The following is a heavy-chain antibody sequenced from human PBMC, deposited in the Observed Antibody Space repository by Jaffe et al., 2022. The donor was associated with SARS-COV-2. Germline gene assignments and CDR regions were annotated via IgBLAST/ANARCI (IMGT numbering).Heavy chain of an antibody. CDR2: IYTSGST. J-gene: IGHJ4*02. V-gene: IGHV4-61*02. CDR1: GGSISRGSYY. CDR3: ARWWELQAAFDY. Sequence: QVQLQESGPGLVKSSQTLSLTCSVSGGSISRGSYYWTWIRQPAGKGLEWIGHIYTSGSTNYNPSLKSRVTMSRDTSKNQFSLRLSSVTAADTAVYYCARWWELQAAFDYWGQGTLVTVSS. D-gene: IGHD1-26*01.